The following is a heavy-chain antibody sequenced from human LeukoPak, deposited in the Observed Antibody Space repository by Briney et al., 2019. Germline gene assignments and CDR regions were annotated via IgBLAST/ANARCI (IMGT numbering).Heavy chain of an antibody. D-gene: IGHD6-13*01. Sequence: SESLSLTCAVSGGSISNYYWTWIRQPPGKGLEWVGSTYYSGRAKYNPSLKSGVSISLDTSKTEFSLRLSSVTAADTAVYYCARLQSAGTEYYYMDVWGKGTTVSASS. CDR2: TYYSGRA. J-gene: IGHJ6*03. V-gene: IGHV4-59*08. CDR3: ARLQSAGTEYYYMDV. CDR1: GGSISNYY.